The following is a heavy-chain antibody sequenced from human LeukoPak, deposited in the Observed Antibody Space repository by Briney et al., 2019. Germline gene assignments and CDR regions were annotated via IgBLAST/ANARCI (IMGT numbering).Heavy chain of an antibody. CDR2: VSGDGQRT. D-gene: IGHD1-14*01. J-gene: IGHJ4*02. V-gene: IGHV3-23*01. CDR1: TVNGNA. Sequence: TVNGNAINLVGQTIGKKLQWVSAVSGDGQRTFYVDSVKGRFTIFRDNSMNTLSLQMNSLRVEDTAVYYCAKEQDNLLLLSHFDSWGQGILVTVS. CDR3: AKEQDNLLLLSHFDS.